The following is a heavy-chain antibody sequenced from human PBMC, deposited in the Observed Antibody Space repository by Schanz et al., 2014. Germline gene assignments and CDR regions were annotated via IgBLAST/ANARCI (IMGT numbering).Heavy chain of an antibody. J-gene: IGHJ4*02. Sequence: VQSVHSGTEVQKLGASVKVSCKASGYTFTSYDINWVRQAPGQGLEWLGWMNPNSGNPGFAQKFRGRVTMTRNTSMSTAYIELHILTSEDTAVYYCARGRTFDYWGQGTLVTVSS. V-gene: IGHV1-8*01. CDR2: MNPNSGNP. CDR3: ARGRTFDY. CDR1: GYTFTSYD.